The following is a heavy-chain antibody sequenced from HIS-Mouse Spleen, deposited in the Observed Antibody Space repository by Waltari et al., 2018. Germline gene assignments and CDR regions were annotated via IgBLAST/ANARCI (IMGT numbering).Heavy chain of an antibody. Sequence: QVQLQQWGAGLLKPSETLSLTCAVYGGSFSGYYWSWIRQPPGKGLEWIGEINHSGRTNYNPSLKSRVTISVDTSKNQFSLKLSSVTAADTAVYYCAGGKILSSGYHFDYWGQGTLVTVSS. CDR1: GGSFSGYY. V-gene: IGHV4-34*01. J-gene: IGHJ4*02. CDR2: INHSGRT. D-gene: IGHD2-2*01. CDR3: AGGKILSSGYHFDY.